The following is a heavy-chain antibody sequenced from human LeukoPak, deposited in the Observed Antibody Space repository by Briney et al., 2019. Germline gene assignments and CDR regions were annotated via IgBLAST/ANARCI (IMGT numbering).Heavy chain of an antibody. Sequence: GASVKVSCKASGYTFTNYGIGWVRQAPGQGLEWMGWMNPNSGNTGYAQKFQGRVTMTRNTSISTAYMELSSLRSEDTAVYYCARKDDGGFNIDYWGQGTLVTVSS. CDR3: ARKDDGGFNIDY. J-gene: IGHJ4*02. D-gene: IGHD2-15*01. V-gene: IGHV1-8*02. CDR1: GYTFTNYG. CDR2: MNPNSGNT.